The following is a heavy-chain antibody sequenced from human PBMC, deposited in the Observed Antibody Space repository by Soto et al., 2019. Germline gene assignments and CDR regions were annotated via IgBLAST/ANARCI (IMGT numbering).Heavy chain of an antibody. Sequence: SETLSLTCTVSGGSISSYYWSWIRQPAGKGLEWIGRIYTSGSTNYNPSLKSRVTMSVDTSKNQFSLKLSSVTAADTAVYYCEREDLDTAMIDYWGQGTLVTVSS. CDR1: GGSISSYY. J-gene: IGHJ4*02. D-gene: IGHD5-18*01. CDR3: EREDLDTAMIDY. V-gene: IGHV4-4*07. CDR2: IYTSGST.